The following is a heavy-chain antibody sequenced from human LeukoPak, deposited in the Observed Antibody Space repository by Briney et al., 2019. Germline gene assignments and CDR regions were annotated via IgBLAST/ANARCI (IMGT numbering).Heavy chain of an antibody. CDR2: MNPNSGNT. D-gene: IGHD6-13*01. V-gene: IGHV1-8*01. Sequence: ASVKVSCKASGYTFTSSDINWVRQATGQGLEWMGWMNPNSGNTGYAQKFQGRVTMTRNTSISTAYMELSSLRSEDTAVYYCARGRSSSWYGVFDPWGQGTLVTVSS. CDR3: ARGRSSSWYGVFDP. CDR1: GYTFTSSD. J-gene: IGHJ5*02.